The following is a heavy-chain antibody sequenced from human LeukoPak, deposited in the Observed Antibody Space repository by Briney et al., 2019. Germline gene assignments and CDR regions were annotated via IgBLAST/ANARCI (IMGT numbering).Heavy chain of an antibody. CDR3: AGGIQLWLPFDY. D-gene: IGHD5-18*01. CDR1: GFSFSDYY. Sequence: PGGSLRLSCAASGFSFSDYYMSWVRQAPGKGLEWVSVIYSGGSTYYADSVKGRFTISRDNSKNTLYLQMNSLRAEDTAVYYCAGGIQLWLPFDYWGQGTLVTVSS. J-gene: IGHJ4*02. V-gene: IGHV3-53*01. CDR2: IYSGGST.